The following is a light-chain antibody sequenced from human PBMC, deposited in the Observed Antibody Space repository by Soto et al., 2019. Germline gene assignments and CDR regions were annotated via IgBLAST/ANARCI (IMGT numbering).Light chain of an antibody. J-gene: IGLJ2*01. V-gene: IGLV1-47*01. CDR3: AAWDDSLSGQVI. CDR1: SSNIGSNQ. Sequence: QSVLTQPPSASGTPGQRVTISCSGSSSNIGSNQVYWYQHLPGTAPKLLIYRNSQRPSGVPDRFSGSKSGTSASLAVSGLRSEDEGDYYCAAWDDSLSGQVIFGGGTKLTVL. CDR2: RNS.